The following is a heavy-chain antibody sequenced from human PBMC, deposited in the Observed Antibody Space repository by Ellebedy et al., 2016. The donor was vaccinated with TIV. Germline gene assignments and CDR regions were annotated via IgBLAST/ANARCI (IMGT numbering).Heavy chain of an antibody. D-gene: IGHD6-13*01. CDR3: ARGGTAAVPFYHYGMDV. V-gene: IGHV3-13*01. CDR2: VGTAGDT. Sequence: GGSLRLXXAASGFTFIHYDMHWVRQVPGEGLEWIAVVGTAGDTYYAGAVKGRFTISRENAKNSVHLQMNSLRAGDTAVYYCARGGTAAVPFYHYGMDVWGQGTTVTVSS. CDR1: GFTFIHYD. J-gene: IGHJ6*02.